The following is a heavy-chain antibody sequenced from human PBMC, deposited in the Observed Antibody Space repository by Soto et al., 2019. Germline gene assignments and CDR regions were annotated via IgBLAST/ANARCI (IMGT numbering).Heavy chain of an antibody. CDR2: ISSSAKTI. J-gene: IGHJ6*02. D-gene: IGHD1-1*01. V-gene: IGHV3-11*01. Sequence: WVRQAPGKGLEWVSYISSSAKTIYYADSVKGRFTISRDNAKSSLHLQMNSLRVEDTAVYYCARDRRIDNGYYHYYYGIDVWGHGTTVTVSS. CDR3: ARDRRIDNGYYHYYYGIDV.